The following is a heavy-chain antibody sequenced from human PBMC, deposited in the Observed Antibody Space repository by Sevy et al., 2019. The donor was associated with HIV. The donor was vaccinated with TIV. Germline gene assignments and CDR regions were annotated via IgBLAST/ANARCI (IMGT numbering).Heavy chain of an antibody. D-gene: IGHD3-22*01. CDR3: LKGATSTKESSGYYSLARQREEYYFDY. Sequence: GGSLRLSCAASGFTFSSYAMSWVRQAPGKGLEWVSAISGSGGSTYYAYSVKGRFTSSRDNSNNTLYLQMNTLRAEDTPVSYCLKGATSTKESSGYYSLARQREEYYFDYWGQGTLVTVSS. CDR1: GFTFSSYA. CDR2: ISGSGGST. V-gene: IGHV3-23*01. J-gene: IGHJ4*02.